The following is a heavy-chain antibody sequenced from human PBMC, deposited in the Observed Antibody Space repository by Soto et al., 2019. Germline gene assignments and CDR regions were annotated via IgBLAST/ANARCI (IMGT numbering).Heavy chain of an antibody. CDR2: IYSGGST. Sequence: PGGSLRLSCAASGFTVSSNYMSWVRQAPGKGLEWVSVIYSGGSTYYADSVKGRFTISRDNSKNTLYLQMNSLRAEDTAVYYCAREKMTTLPQEHYGMDVWGQGTTVTV. CDR3: AREKMTTLPQEHYGMDV. CDR1: GFTVSSNY. J-gene: IGHJ6*02. D-gene: IGHD3-16*01. V-gene: IGHV3-66*01.